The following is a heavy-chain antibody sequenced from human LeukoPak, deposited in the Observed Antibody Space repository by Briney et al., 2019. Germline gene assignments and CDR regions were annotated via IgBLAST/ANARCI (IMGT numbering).Heavy chain of an antibody. Sequence: SETLSLTCAVYGGSFNGYYWSWIRQPPGKGLEWIGEINHSGSTNYNPSLKSRVTISVDTSKNQFSLKLSSVTAADTAVYYCASVADERSYDYWGQGTLVTVSS. CDR2: INHSGST. J-gene: IGHJ4*02. V-gene: IGHV4-34*01. D-gene: IGHD2-21*01. CDR3: ASVADERSYDY. CDR1: GGSFNGYY.